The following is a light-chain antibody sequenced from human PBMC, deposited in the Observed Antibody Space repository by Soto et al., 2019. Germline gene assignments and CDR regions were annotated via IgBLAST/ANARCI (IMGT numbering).Light chain of an antibody. CDR1: QSVGNN. CDR3: QQYGDWPLT. CDR2: ATS. J-gene: IGKJ4*01. V-gene: IGKV3-15*01. Sequence: IVVTQSPATLSVSPGERATLSCRASQSVGNNFAWYQQKPGQAPRLLIFATSTMATGVPARFSGSGSGTEFTLTISSLQSEDFAVYYCQQYGDWPLTFGGGAKVEIE.